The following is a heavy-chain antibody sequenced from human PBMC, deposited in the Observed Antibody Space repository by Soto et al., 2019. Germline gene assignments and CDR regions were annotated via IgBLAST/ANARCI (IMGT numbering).Heavy chain of an antibody. J-gene: IGHJ6*02. CDR2: ISSSSSYI. V-gene: IGHV3-21*01. CDR3: ARGCSGGSCYSGPYYYYYGMDV. D-gene: IGHD2-15*01. Sequence: EVQLVESGGGLVKPGGSLRLSYAASGFTFSSYSMNWVRQAPGKGLEWVSSISSSSSYIYYADSVKGRFTISRDNAKNSLYLQMNSLRAEDTAVYYCARGCSGGSCYSGPYYYYYGMDVWGQGTTVTVSS. CDR1: GFTFSSYS.